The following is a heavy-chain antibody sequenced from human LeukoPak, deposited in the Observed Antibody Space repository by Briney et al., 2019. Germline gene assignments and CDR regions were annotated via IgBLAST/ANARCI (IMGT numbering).Heavy chain of an antibody. CDR3: TNGNSD. D-gene: IGHD1-1*01. J-gene: IGHJ4*02. Sequence: GGSLRLSCAASGFTLSSYAMSWVRQAPGKGLEWVSGMSGRGGRTYYADSVKGRFTISRDNSKNTLYMQMNSLRAEDTAIYYCTNGNSDWGQGTLVTVSS. V-gene: IGHV3-23*01. CDR2: MSGRGGRT. CDR1: GFTLSSYA.